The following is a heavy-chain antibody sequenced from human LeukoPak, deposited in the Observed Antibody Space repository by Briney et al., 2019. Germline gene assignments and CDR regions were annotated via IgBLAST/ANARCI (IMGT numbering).Heavy chain of an antibody. CDR1: GYTFTGYY. CDR3: ARGIVIVPAAVPPYFDF. Sequence: ASVKVSCKTSGYTFTGYYIHWVRQAPGQGLEWMGWINPSSGDTKYAQKFRGMVTMTTDTSIRTAYMELSRLRSGDTAVYYCARGIVIVPAAVPPYFDFWGQGSLVTVSS. CDR2: INPSSGDT. J-gene: IGHJ4*02. D-gene: IGHD2-2*01. V-gene: IGHV1-2*02.